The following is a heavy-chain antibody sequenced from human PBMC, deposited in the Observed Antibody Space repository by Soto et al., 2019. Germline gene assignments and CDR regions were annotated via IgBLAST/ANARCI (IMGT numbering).Heavy chain of an antibody. CDR3: ARPSRIAPAVWYFDL. Sequence: QVQLQESGPGRVRPSETLSLTCTVSGGSVTSHYWSWIRQTPGRGLEWIGFIYYSGITDSNPSLKSRVTMSLDTSKNQLSLRLSSVTAADTAVYYGARPSRIAPAVWYFDLWGRGTLVTVSS. CDR1: GGSVTSHY. D-gene: IGHD2-15*01. CDR2: IYYSGIT. V-gene: IGHV4-59*08. J-gene: IGHJ2*01.